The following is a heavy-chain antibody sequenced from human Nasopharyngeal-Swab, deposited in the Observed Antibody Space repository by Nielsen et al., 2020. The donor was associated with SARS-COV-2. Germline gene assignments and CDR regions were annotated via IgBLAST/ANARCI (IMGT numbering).Heavy chain of an antibody. CDR2: ISWNSGSI. D-gene: IGHD1-20*01. V-gene: IGHV3-9*01. Sequence: GGSLRLSCAASGFTFDDYAMHWVRQAPGKGLEWVSGISWNSGSIGYADSVKGRFTISRDNAKNSLYLQMNSLRAEDTALYYCAKGYNWNDVPDAFDIWGQGTMVTVSS. CDR3: AKGYNWNDVPDAFDI. J-gene: IGHJ3*02. CDR1: GFTFDDYA.